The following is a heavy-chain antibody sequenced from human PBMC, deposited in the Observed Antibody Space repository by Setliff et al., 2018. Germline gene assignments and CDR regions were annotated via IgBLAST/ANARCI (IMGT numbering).Heavy chain of an antibody. D-gene: IGHD3-22*01. CDR1: GGSITSYY. J-gene: IGHJ2*01. V-gene: IGHV4-59*08. CDR2: IYYSGST. Sequence: NPSETLPLTCSVSGGSITSYYWSWIRQPPGNGLEYIGYIYYSGSTNSNNSLKSRVTISVDTSKNKFSLKLSSVTAADTAVYYCARHHAQYYSDSSGYYYEDWYFDLWGRGTLVTVSS. CDR3: ARHHAQYYSDSSGYYYEDWYFDL.